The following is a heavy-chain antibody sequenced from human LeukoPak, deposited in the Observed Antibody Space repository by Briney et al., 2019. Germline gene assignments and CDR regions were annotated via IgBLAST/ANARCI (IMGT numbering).Heavy chain of an antibody. Sequence: PGRSLRISCAASGFTFSSYWMHWVRQAPGKGLVWVARIKSDGYSITYADSVKGRFTISRDNAKKTLYLQMNSLRAEDTAVYYCARVHGVTPSYWGQGTLVTVSS. J-gene: IGHJ4*02. V-gene: IGHV3-74*03. CDR2: IKSDGYSI. CDR1: GFTFSSYW. D-gene: IGHD2-21*02. CDR3: ARVHGVTPSY.